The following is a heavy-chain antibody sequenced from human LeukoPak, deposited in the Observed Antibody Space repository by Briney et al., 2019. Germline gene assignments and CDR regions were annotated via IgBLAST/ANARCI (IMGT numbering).Heavy chain of an antibody. D-gene: IGHD6-13*01. CDR3: ARDKSPTGYSSSWYNFQH. J-gene: IGHJ1*01. CDR2: IWYDGSNK. V-gene: IGHV3-33*01. Sequence: GGSLRLSCAASGFTFSSYGMHWVRQAPGKGLEWVAVIWYDGSNKYYADSVKGRFTISRDNSKNTLYLQMNSLGVEDTAVYYCARDKSPTGYSSSWYNFQHWGQGTLVTVSS. CDR1: GFTFSSYG.